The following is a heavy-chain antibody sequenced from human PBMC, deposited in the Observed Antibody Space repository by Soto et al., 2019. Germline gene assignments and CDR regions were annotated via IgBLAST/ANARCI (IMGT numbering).Heavy chain of an antibody. CDR1: GFTFNTYW. J-gene: IGHJ4*02. D-gene: IGHD4-17*01. CDR3: ARHRDYNLDY. CDR2: IKQDGSEE. Sequence: GGSLRLSCAASGFTFNTYWMTWVRQAPGRGLEWVANIKQDGSEEYSVDSVKGRFTVSRDNAKNSVYLQMNSLSAEDTAVYYCARHRDYNLDYWGQGTLVTVSS. V-gene: IGHV3-7*01.